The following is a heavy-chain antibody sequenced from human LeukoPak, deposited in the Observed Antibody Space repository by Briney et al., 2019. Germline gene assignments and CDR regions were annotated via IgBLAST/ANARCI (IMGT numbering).Heavy chain of an antibody. CDR2: TSSSSSTI. J-gene: IGHJ4*02. CDR1: GSTFSSYT. V-gene: IGHV3-48*02. D-gene: IGHD3-10*01. Sequence: GGSLRLSCAASGSTFSSYTMNWVRQAPGKGLEWVSDTSSSSSTIYYADSVKGRFTISRDNAKNSLYLQMNSLRDEDTAVYYCARDLDYGSGTYLDYWGQGTQVTVSS. CDR3: ARDLDYGSGTYLDY.